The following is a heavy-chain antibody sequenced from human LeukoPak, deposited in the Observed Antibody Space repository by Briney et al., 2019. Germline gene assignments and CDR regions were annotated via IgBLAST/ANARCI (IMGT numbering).Heavy chain of an antibody. CDR1: GFTFSSYG. V-gene: IGHV3-30*03. D-gene: IGHD5-12*01. Sequence: GGSLRLSCAASGFTFSSYGMHWVRQAPGKGLEWVAVISYDGSNKYYADSVKGRFTISRDNAKNSLYLQMNSLRAEDTAVYYCARDGYRNFHYWGQGTLVTVSS. CDR3: ARDGYRNFHY. CDR2: ISYDGSNK. J-gene: IGHJ4*02.